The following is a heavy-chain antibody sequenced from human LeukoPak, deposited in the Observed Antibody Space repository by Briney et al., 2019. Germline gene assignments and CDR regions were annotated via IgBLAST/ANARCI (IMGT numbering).Heavy chain of an antibody. CDR3: ARCEYSSSSEASYYYYGMDV. D-gene: IGHD6-6*01. Sequence: TGGSLRLSCAASGFTFSTYPMSWVRQAPGKGLEWVSYISSSGSTIYYADSVKGRFTISRDNAKNSLYLQMNSLRAEDTAVYYCARCEYSSSSEASYYYYGMDVWGQGTTVTVSS. CDR1: GFTFSTYP. V-gene: IGHV3-48*04. J-gene: IGHJ6*02. CDR2: ISSSGSTI.